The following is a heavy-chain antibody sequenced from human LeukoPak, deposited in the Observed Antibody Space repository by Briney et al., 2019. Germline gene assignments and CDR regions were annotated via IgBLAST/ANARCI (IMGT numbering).Heavy chain of an antibody. CDR2: IKRDGSEK. D-gene: IGHD1-26*01. J-gene: IGHJ3*02. CDR1: GFTFSTYW. Sequence: QSGGSLRLSCAASGFTFSTYWMSWVRQTPGKGLEWVANIKRDGSEKYYLDSVKGRFTISRDNAQNSLYLQMNSLRAEDTAVYYCARDTEVGSRDDAFDIWGQGTMVTVSS. CDR3: ARDTEVGSRDDAFDI. V-gene: IGHV3-7*03.